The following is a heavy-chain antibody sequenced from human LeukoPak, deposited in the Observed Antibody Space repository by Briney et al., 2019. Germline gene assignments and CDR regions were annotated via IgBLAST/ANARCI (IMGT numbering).Heavy chain of an antibody. CDR3: ARNFGGGDSSGPYY. V-gene: IGHV3-20*04. CDR2: INWNGGRT. CDR1: GFTFNDYG. J-gene: IGHJ4*02. D-gene: IGHD3-22*01. Sequence: GGSLRLSCAASGFTFNDYGMSWVRQAPGKGLEWVFGINWNGGRTGYADSMKGRFIISRDNAKNSLYLQVNSLRAEDTALYYCARNFGGGDSSGPYYWGQGTLVTVSS.